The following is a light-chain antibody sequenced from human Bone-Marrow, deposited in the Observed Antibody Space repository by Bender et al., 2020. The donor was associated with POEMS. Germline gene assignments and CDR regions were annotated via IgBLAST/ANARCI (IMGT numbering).Light chain of an antibody. CDR3: SSYTSSSTLDV. CDR2: DVD. Sequence: QSALTQPASVSGSPGQSITISCTGTSSDVEMYNLFSWYQQHPGKAPKLMIYDVDKRPSGASSRFSGSKSGNTASLTIPGLQAEDEADYYCSSYTSSSTLDVFGTGTKVTVL. V-gene: IGLV2-14*02. CDR1: SSDVEMYNL. J-gene: IGLJ1*01.